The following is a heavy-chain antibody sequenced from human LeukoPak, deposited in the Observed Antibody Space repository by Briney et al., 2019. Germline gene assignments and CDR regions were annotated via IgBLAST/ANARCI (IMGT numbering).Heavy chain of an antibody. J-gene: IGHJ4*02. CDR1: GYTFTGYY. V-gene: IGHV1-2*02. CDR3: AREGHSSPYDFDY. Sequence: ASVKVSCNPSGYTFTGYYIHWVRQAPGQRLEWIAWINPNNDATNYAQKFQGRVTMTRDTSMSTAYMELSSLTSDDTAVYYCAREGHSSPYDFDYWGQGTLVTVSS. CDR2: INPNNDAT. D-gene: IGHD6-13*01.